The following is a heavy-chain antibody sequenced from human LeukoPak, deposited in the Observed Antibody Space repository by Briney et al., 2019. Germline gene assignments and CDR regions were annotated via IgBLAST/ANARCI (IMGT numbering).Heavy chain of an antibody. CDR3: ARGRAYYDFWSGPYFDY. CDR1: GGSFSGYY. Sequence: SETLSLTCAVYGGSFSGYYWSWIRQPPGKGLEWIGEINHSGGTNYNPSLKSRVTISVDTSKNQFSLKLSSVTAADTAVYYCARGRAYYDFWSGPYFDYWGQGTLVTVSS. D-gene: IGHD3-3*01. CDR2: INHSGGT. J-gene: IGHJ4*02. V-gene: IGHV4-34*01.